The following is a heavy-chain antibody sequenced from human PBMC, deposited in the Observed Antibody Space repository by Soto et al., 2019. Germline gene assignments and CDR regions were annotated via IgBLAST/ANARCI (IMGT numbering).Heavy chain of an antibody. CDR2: IKSKTDGGTT. Sequence: RGSLRLSCAASGFTFSNAWMSWVRQAPGKGLEWVGRIKSKTDGGTTDYAAPVKGRLTISRDDSKNTLYLKMNSLKTEDTAVYYGTTEAVGRWYYYHGMDVWGQATTVIVSS. J-gene: IGHJ6*02. V-gene: IGHV3-15*01. CDR1: GFTFSNAW. CDR3: TTEAVGRWYYYHGMDV. D-gene: IGHD1-26*01.